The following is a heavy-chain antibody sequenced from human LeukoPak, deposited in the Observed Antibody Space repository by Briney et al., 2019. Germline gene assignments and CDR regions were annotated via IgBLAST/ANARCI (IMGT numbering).Heavy chain of an antibody. CDR3: ARHPAARHYDY. CDR2: ISYSGIT. Sequence: PSETLSLTCTVSGASISSSYWSWIRQPPGKGLEWIAYISYSGITNYNPSLKSRVTILVDTSKNQFSLKLSSVTAADTAVYYCARHPAARHYDYWGQGTLVTVSS. CDR1: GASISSSY. D-gene: IGHD1-26*01. J-gene: IGHJ4*02. V-gene: IGHV4-59*08.